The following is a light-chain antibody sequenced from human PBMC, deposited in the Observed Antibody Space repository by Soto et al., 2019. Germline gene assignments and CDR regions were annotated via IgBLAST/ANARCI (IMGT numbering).Light chain of an antibody. CDR2: DVS. CDR1: QSDGNY. J-gene: IGKJ2*01. V-gene: IGKV3-11*01. CDR3: QQRSSWPRMYT. Sequence: SVLTQSPATLSLSPGERATLSCRASQSDGNYIAWYQQKPGQPPRLLIYDVSNRATGVPARFSGSGSGTDFTLTISNLEPEDFGVYHCQQRSSWPRMYTFGQGTKLEI.